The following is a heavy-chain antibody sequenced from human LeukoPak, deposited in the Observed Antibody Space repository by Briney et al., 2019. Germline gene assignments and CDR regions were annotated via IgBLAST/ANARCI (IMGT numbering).Heavy chain of an antibody. CDR2: VSGSGDRA. Sequence: PGGSLRLSCAASGFTFTSHAMTWVRQAPGKGLEWVSGVSGSGDRAYYADSVKGRFTISRDNSKNTLYLQISSLRPEDTAIYVCARHWYDWFSGYFDYWGKLVLVTVSS. J-gene: IGHJ4*01. V-gene: IGHV3-23*01. CDR1: GFTFTSHA. D-gene: IGHD3-9*01. CDR3: ARHWYDWFSGYFDY.